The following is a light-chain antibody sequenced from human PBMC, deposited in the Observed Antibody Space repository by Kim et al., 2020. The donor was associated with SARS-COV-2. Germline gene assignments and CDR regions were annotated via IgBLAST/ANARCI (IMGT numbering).Light chain of an antibody. CDR1: ISNVGASNY. CDR2: DVN. Sequence: GQSTSISRPRTISNVGASNYVSWNQKPHGKAPKRLIYDVNKRPSGISSRFSGSKSGSTASMTISGLQTEDEADYYCSSFTTRSTFVFGGGTKVTVL. J-gene: IGLJ3*02. CDR3: SSFTTRSTFV. V-gene: IGLV2-14*03.